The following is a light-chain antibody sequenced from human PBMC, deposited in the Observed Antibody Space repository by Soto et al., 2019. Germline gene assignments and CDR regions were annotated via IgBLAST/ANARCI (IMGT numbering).Light chain of an antibody. CDR1: TGAITTGHY. J-gene: IGLJ2*01. Sequence: QAVVTQEPSLTVSPGGTVTLTCASNTGAITTGHYPYWFQQKPGQAPRTLIYDTNNKHSCTPARFSGSLLGGKAGLTLSGAEPVDEACYYCLLLFRGVVVFGGGTKVTVL. CDR2: DTN. CDR3: LLLFRGVVV. V-gene: IGLV7-46*01.